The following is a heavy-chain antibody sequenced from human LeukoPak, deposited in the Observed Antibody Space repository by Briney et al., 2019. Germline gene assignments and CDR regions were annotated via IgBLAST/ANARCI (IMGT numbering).Heavy chain of an antibody. Sequence: ASVKVSCKASGYTFTGYYTHWVRQAPGQGLEWMGWINPNSGGTNYAQKLQGRVTMTRDTSISTAYMELSRLRSDDTAVYYCAIIDWGPENYFDYWGQGTLVTVSS. D-gene: IGHD7-27*01. CDR3: AIIDWGPENYFDY. J-gene: IGHJ4*02. V-gene: IGHV1-2*02. CDR1: GYTFTGYY. CDR2: INPNSGGT.